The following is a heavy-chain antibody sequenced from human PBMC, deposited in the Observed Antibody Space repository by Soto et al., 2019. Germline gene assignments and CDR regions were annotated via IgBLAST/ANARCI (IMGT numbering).Heavy chain of an antibody. V-gene: IGHV4-39*02. Sequence: SETLSLTCIVSGGSVNSSNYYWAWIRQPPGKGLEWIGSIYYSGSTFYTPSLRSRVTISLDTSKNHFSLRLTSVTAADTAVYYCARRSGYNFYYNYYGMDVWGQGTTVTVSS. J-gene: IGHJ6*02. CDR2: IYYSGST. CDR1: GGSVNSSNYY. CDR3: ARRSGYNFYYNYYGMDV. D-gene: IGHD3-22*01.